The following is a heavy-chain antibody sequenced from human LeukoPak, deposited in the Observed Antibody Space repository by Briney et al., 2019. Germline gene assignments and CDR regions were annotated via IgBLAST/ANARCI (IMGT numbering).Heavy chain of an antibody. Sequence: PSETLSLTCTVSGGSIGSYYWTWIRQPAGKGLEWIGRIYTSGSTNYNPSLKSRVTMSVDTSNNQFSLNLSSVTAADTAVYYCARQIIAAGKNYYGMDVWGQGTTVTVSS. CDR3: ARQIIAAGKNYYGMDV. J-gene: IGHJ6*02. D-gene: IGHD6-13*01. V-gene: IGHV4-4*07. CDR2: IYTSGST. CDR1: GGSIGSYY.